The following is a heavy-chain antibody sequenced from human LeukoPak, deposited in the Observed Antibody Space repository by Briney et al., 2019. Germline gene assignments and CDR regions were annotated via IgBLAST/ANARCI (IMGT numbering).Heavy chain of an antibody. CDR2: INHSGST. J-gene: IGHJ4*02. D-gene: IGHD6-6*01. CDR1: GGSFSGYY. CDR3: ARASSVHSSSSFSFFDY. V-gene: IGHV4-34*01. Sequence: SETLSLTCAVYGGSFSGYYWSWIRQPPGKGLEWIGEINHSGSTNYNPSLKSRVTISVDTSKNQFSLKLSSVTAADTAVYYCARASSVHSSSSFSFFDYWGQGTLVTVSS.